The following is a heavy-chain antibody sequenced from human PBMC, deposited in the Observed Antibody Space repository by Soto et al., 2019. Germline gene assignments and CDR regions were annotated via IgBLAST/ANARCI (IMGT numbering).Heavy chain of an antibody. J-gene: IGHJ4*02. D-gene: IGHD3-10*01. CDR2: VNPIVGMS. V-gene: IGHV1-69*02. CDR1: GDTFSIYT. CDR3: AASYGSGYRAFDY. Sequence: QVQLVQSGAEVKKPGSSVKVSCKASGDTFSIYTINWVRQAPGLGLEWMGRVNPIVGMSNYAQKFQGRVTITADKSTNTAYMQLSSLRSEDTAIYYCAASYGSGYRAFDYWGQGALVTVSS.